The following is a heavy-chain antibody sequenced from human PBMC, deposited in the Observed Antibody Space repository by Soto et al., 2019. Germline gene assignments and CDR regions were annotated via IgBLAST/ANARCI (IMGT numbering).Heavy chain of an antibody. CDR1: GFTFNIYT. D-gene: IGHD6-19*01. CDR2: ISYDGSNQ. Sequence: GGSLRLSCAASGFTFNIYTMHWVRQTPGKGLEWVAVISYDGSNQYYADSVKGRFTISRDNSKNTLYLQMNSLEPEDTALYYCARDPQTTSGWSDFWGQGTLVTVSS. V-gene: IGHV3-30-3*01. CDR3: ARDPQTTSGWSDF. J-gene: IGHJ4*02.